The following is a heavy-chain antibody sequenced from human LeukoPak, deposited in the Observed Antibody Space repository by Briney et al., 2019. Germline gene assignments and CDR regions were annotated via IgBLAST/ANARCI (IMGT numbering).Heavy chain of an antibody. D-gene: IGHD3-22*01. Sequence: SETLSLTCTVSGYSISSGYYWGWIRQPPGKGLEWIGSIYHSGSTYYNPSLKSRVTISVDTSKNQFSLKLSSVTAADTAVYYCASMRYYYDSSGLNTEGGIFDYWGQGTLVTVSS. J-gene: IGHJ4*02. CDR1: GYSISSGYY. CDR3: ASMRYYYDSSGLNTEGGIFDY. V-gene: IGHV4-38-2*02. CDR2: IYHSGST.